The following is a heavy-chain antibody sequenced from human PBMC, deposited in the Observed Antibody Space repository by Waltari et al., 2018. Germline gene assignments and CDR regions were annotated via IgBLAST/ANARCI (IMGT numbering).Heavy chain of an antibody. CDR3: ARGSGNLG. J-gene: IGHJ4*02. V-gene: IGHV1-3*01. Sequence: QVQLVQSGAEVKKPGASVKVSCKASGYTFTSYAMHWVRQAPGQRLEWMGWINAGNGNTKYSQKFQGRFTISRDNAKNSLYLQMNSLRAEDTAVYYCARGSGNLGWGQGTLVTVSS. CDR2: INAGNGNT. D-gene: IGHD3-3*01. CDR1: GYTFTSYA.